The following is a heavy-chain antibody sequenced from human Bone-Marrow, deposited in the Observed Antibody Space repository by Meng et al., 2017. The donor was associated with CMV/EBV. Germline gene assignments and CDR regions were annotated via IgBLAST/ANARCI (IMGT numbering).Heavy chain of an antibody. V-gene: IGHV3-23*01. J-gene: IGHJ4*02. CDR3: AKGDYDFWSALSH. Sequence: GESLKISCAASGFIFSNYVMAWVRQAPGKGLEWVSAISGGGVDTYYTDSVKGRFTISRDNSKNTLFLQMNSLRAEDTAVYYCAKGDYDFWSALSHWGQGILVAVSS. CDR1: GFIFSNYV. CDR2: ISGGGVDT. D-gene: IGHD3-3*01.